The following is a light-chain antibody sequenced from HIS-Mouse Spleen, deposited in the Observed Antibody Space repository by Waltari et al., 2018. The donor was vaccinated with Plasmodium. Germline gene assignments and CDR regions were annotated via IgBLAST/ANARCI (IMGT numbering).Light chain of an antibody. CDR1: QSVSSY. CDR3: QQRSNWPCT. Sequence: EIVLTQSPATLSLSPGERATLSCRASQSVSSYLAWYQQKPGQAPRLLIYDASNRATGIPARFSVSGSGTDFTLTISSLEPEDFAVYYCQQRSNWPCTFGPGTKVDIK. J-gene: IGKJ3*01. CDR2: DAS. V-gene: IGKV3-11*01.